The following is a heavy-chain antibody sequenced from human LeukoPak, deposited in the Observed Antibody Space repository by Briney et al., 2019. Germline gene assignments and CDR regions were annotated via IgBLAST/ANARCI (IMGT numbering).Heavy chain of an antibody. V-gene: IGHV3-48*04. Sequence: GGSLRLSCAASGFTFSSYGMSWVRQAPGKGLEWVSYISSSGSTIYYADSVKGRFTISRDNAKNSLYLQMNSLRAEDTAVYYCARDRSYYDILTGYYKGVDYWGQGTLVTVSS. J-gene: IGHJ4*02. CDR2: ISSSGSTI. D-gene: IGHD3-9*01. CDR3: ARDRSYYDILTGYYKGVDY. CDR1: GFTFSSYG.